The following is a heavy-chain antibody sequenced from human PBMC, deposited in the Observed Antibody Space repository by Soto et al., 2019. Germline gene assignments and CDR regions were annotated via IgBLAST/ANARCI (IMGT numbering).Heavy chain of an antibody. Sequence: GGSLRLSCAASGFTFSSYGMHWVRQAPGKGLEWVAVISYDGSNKYYADSVKGRFTISRDNSKNTLYLQMNSLRAEDTAVYYCARASGGHSGWGHWSDPWGQGTLVTVSS. CDR2: ISYDGSNK. CDR3: ARASGGHSGWGHWSDP. V-gene: IGHV3-30*03. J-gene: IGHJ5*02. CDR1: GFTFSSYG. D-gene: IGHD2-21*02.